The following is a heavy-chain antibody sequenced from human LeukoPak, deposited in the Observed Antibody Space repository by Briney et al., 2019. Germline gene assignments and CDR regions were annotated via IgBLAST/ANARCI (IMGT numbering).Heavy chain of an antibody. CDR2: IYPGDSDT. D-gene: IGHD2-2*01. J-gene: IGHJ4*02. V-gene: IGHV5-51*01. Sequence: GESLKISCQGSGYSFTSYWICWVRQMPGKGLEWMGIIYPGDSDTRYSPSFQGQVTISADKSISTAYLQWSSLKASDTAMYYCLCYKEKTAYEMLNYWGQGTLVTVSS. CDR3: LCYKEKTAYEMLNY. CDR1: GYSFTSYW.